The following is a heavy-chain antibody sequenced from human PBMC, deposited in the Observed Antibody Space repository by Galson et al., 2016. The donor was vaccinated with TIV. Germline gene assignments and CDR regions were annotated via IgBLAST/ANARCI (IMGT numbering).Heavy chain of an antibody. J-gene: IGHJ6*02. V-gene: IGHV3-33*01. D-gene: IGHD1-1*01. CDR1: GFTFGSYG. Sequence: SLRLSCAASGFTFGSYGMHWVRQAPGKGLEWVAVMWFDGSDIYYADSVKGRFTISRDNSKNTLYLQMNSLRGDDTAVYYCARGALDTDRQYYYYYGLDVWGQGTAVTVSS. CDR3: ARGALDTDRQYYYYYGLDV. CDR2: MWFDGSDI.